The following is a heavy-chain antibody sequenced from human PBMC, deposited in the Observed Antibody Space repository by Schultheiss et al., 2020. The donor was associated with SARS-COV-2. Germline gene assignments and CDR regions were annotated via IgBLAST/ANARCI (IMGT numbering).Heavy chain of an antibody. CDR3: ARVKKATTGSYGMDV. CDR1: GFAFSSYA. CDR2: IYYSGST. Sequence: LRLSCAASGFAFSSYAMSWIRQAPGKGLEWIGYIYYSGSTHYNPSLKSRVIISIHTSVNQFSLRLSSVTAADTAVYSCARVKKATTGSYGMDVWGRGTTVTVSS. J-gene: IGHJ6*02. V-gene: IGHV4-31*02. D-gene: IGHD2-8*02.